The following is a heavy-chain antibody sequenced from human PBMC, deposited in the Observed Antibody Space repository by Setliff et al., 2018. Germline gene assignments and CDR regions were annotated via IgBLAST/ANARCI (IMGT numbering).Heavy chain of an antibody. D-gene: IGHD3-10*01. CDR2: IQKSGGT. CDR3: ARLSWDGLRYHGLDV. J-gene: IGHJ6*02. V-gene: IGHV4-59*01. CDR1: GVSISNYY. Sequence: PSETLSLTCNVSGVSISNYYWSWIRQPPGKGLECIGYIQKSGGTNYNPSLKSRVTISVDTSTNQFSLKLRSATAADTAVYYCARLSWDGLRYHGLDVWGQGTTVTVS.